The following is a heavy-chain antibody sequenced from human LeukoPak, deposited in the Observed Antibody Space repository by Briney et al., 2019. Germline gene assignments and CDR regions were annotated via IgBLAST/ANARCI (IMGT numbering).Heavy chain of an antibody. J-gene: IGHJ4*02. CDR1: GFTFSRNY. CDR2: INSDGSGT. Sequence: GGSLRHACATTGFTFSRNYLHWVRQAPGKGLVWVSRINSDGSGTNYADFVKGRFTISRDNAKNTLYLQMSSLSTEDTAIYYCAKTTGSAFEYWGLGTLVTVSS. D-gene: IGHD6-19*01. CDR3: AKTTGSAFEY. V-gene: IGHV3-74*01.